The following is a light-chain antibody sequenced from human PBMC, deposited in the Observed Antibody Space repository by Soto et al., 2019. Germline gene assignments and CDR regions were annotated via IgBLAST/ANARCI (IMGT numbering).Light chain of an antibody. CDR2: GAA. CDR3: QQRSNWPPT. Sequence: IVMTQAPATLSVSPGERATLSCGASQSVFSSLARYQQKPGQAPRLLIYGAATRATGIPARFSGSGSGTDFTLTISSLEPEDFAVYYCQQRSNWPPTFGGGTKVDI. J-gene: IGKJ4*01. CDR1: QSVFSS. V-gene: IGKV3-15*01.